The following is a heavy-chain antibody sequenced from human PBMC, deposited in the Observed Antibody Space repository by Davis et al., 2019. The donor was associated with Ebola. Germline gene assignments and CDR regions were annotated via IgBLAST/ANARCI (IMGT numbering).Heavy chain of an antibody. J-gene: IGHJ5*02. CDR1: GFTFSSYS. CDR2: ISSSSSYI. D-gene: IGHD3-10*01. V-gene: IGHV3-21*04. CDR3: ARFYGLGSPSQFDP. Sequence: GGSLRLSCAASGFTFSSYSMNWVRQAPGKGLEWVSSISSSSSYIYYADSVKGRFTISRDNARNSMYLQMDSLRAEDTAVYYCARFYGLGSPSQFDPRGQGALVIVSS.